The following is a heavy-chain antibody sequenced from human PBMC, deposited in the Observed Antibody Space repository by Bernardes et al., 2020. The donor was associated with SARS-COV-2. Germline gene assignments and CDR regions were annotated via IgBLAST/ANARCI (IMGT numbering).Heavy chain of an antibody. J-gene: IGHJ4*02. V-gene: IGHV3-30-3*01. CDR2: ISYDGNTK. D-gene: IGHD3-10*01. Sequence: GGSLRLSCAASGITFSSYAMHWVRQAPGKGLEWVAVISYDGNTKLYADSVKGRFSIFRDNSKNTLYLQMNSLSPEDTAVFYCARDFSGGAYDYWGQGTLVTVSS. CDR3: ARDFSGGAYDY. CDR1: GITFSSYA.